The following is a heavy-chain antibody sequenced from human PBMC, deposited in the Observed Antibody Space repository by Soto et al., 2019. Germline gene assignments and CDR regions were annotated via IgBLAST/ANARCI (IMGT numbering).Heavy chain of an antibody. D-gene: IGHD2-8*02. V-gene: IGHV1-18*01. CDR2: ISTYNGNT. Sequence: ASVKVSCKPSGYIFTNYGISWVRQAPGQGLEWMGWISTYNGNTNYAQKLQGRFTMTRDTSTSTAYMEMRSLRSEDTAVYYCARDLVMDVWGQGTTVTVSS. CDR3: ARDLVMDV. CDR1: GYIFTNYG. J-gene: IGHJ6*02.